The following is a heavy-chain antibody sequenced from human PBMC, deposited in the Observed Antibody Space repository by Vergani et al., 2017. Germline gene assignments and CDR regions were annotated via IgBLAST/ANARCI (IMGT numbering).Heavy chain of an antibody. V-gene: IGHV4-59*01. CDR1: GGSISSYY. D-gene: IGHD6-6*01. CDR3: AVSSIAARPHDYYYYMDV. Sequence: QVQLQESGPGLVKPSETLSLTCPVPGGSISSYYWSWIRQPPGKGLEWIGYIYYSGSTNYNPSLKSRVTIAVDTSKNQFSLKLSSVTAADTAVYYCAVSSIAARPHDYYYYMDVWGKGTTVTVSS. CDR2: IYYSGST. J-gene: IGHJ6*03.